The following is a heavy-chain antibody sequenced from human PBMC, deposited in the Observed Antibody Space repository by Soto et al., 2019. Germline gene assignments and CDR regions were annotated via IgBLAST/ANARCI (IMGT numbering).Heavy chain of an antibody. CDR1: GGSISSGGYY. CDR3: ERGTSHVDAFDI. CDR2: IYYSGST. J-gene: IGHJ3*02. Sequence: SETLSLTCTVSGGSISSGGYYWSWIRQHPGKGLEWIGYIYYSGSTYYNPSLKSRVTISVDTSKNQFSLKLSSVTAADTAVYYCERGTSHVDAFDIWGQGTMVTVSS. V-gene: IGHV4-31*03.